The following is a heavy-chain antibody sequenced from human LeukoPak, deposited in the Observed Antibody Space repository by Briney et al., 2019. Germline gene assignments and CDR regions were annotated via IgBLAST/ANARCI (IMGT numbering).Heavy chain of an antibody. CDR1: GYTFTSYA. J-gene: IGHJ6*02. V-gene: IGHV1-18*01. CDR3: ARLYSSGCPLEPMDV. Sequence: ASVKLSCKASGYTFTSYAISCVRQAPGQGLEYRGWISAYNDATNYEQKFQGRVTLTTDSSTRTAYMELRSLTSDDTAVYYCARLYSSGCPLEPMDVWGQGTTVTVSS. CDR2: ISAYNDAT. D-gene: IGHD6-19*01.